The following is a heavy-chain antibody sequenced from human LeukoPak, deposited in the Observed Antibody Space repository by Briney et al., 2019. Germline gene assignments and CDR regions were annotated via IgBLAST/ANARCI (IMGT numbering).Heavy chain of an antibody. J-gene: IGHJ6*02. CDR3: ARHGGVGGTYFPPHHYGMDV. D-gene: IGHD3-16*01. V-gene: IGHV4-59*08. CDR2: VYYSGST. CDR1: GASISGYY. Sequence: SETLSLTCTVSGASISGYYWSWIRQPPGKGLEWIGFVYYSGSTNYSPSLKSRATISIDTSKNQFSLRLSSVTAADTAVYYCARHGGVGGTYFPPHHYGMDVWGQGTTVTVSS.